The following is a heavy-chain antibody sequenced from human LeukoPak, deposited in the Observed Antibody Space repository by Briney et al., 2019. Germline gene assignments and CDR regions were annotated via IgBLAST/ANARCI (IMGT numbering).Heavy chain of an antibody. J-gene: IGHJ5*02. D-gene: IGHD6-13*01. CDR2: IIPIFGTA. Sequence: ASVKVSCKASGGTFTSYAISWVRQAPGQGLEWMGGIIPIFGTANYAQKFQGRVTITTDESTSTAYMELSSLRSEDTAVYYCARSGTAAGTAGVNWFDRWGQGTLVTVSS. CDR1: GGTFTSYA. V-gene: IGHV1-69*05. CDR3: ARSGTAAGTAGVNWFDR.